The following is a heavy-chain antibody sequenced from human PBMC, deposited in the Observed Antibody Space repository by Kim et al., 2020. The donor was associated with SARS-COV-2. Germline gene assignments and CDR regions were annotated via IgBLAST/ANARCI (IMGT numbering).Heavy chain of an antibody. D-gene: IGHD3-10*01. CDR2: IYSGGST. V-gene: IGHV3-53*01. CDR3: SRGGSATYNWFDP. Sequence: GGSLRLSCAASGFTVSSNYMSWVRQAPGKGLEWVSVIYSGGSTYYAESVKGGFTISRDNSKNTPYLQMNSLRAEDEAADYCSRGGSATYNWFDPWGQGT. CDR1: GFTVSSNY. J-gene: IGHJ5*02.